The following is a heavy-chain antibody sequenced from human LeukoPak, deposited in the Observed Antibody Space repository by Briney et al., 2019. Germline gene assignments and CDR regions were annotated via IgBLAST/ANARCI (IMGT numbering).Heavy chain of an antibody. D-gene: IGHD3-9*01. CDR1: GGSFSGYY. Sequence: SETLSLTCAVYGGSFSGYYWSWIRQPPGKGLEWIGEINHSGSTNYNPSLKSRVTISVDTSKNQFSLKLSPVTAADTAVYYCARSPRYDILTANHYFDYWGQGTLVTVSS. CDR3: ARSPRYDILTANHYFDY. V-gene: IGHV4-34*01. J-gene: IGHJ4*02. CDR2: INHSGST.